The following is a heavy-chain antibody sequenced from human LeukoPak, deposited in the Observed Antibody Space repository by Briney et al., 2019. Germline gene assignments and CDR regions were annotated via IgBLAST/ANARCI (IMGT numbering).Heavy chain of an antibody. CDR1: GFTFSRIA. Sequence: GGSLRLSCAASGFTFSRIAMTWVRQDPGKGLEWVSTIRSNGDTAYNADSVRGRFAISRDNSKNALFLQMNSLRVEDTAIYYCAKGQELDDGVFDSWGQGTLVTVSS. V-gene: IGHV3-23*01. D-gene: IGHD1-1*01. CDR3: AKGQELDDGVFDS. J-gene: IGHJ4*02. CDR2: IRSNGDTA.